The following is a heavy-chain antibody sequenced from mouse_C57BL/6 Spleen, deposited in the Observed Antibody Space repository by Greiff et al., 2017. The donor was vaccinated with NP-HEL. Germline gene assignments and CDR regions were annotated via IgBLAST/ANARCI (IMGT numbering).Heavy chain of an antibody. J-gene: IGHJ3*01. V-gene: IGHV5-4*03. D-gene: IGHD4-1*01. CDR3: ARGGTDPLAY. Sequence: EVKLVESGGGLVKPGGSLKLSCAASGFTFSSYAMSWVRQTPEKRLEWVATISDGGSYTYYPDNVKGRFTISRDNAKNNLYLQMSHLKSEDTAMYYCARGGTDPLAYWGQGTLVTVSA. CDR2: ISDGGSYT. CDR1: GFTFSSYA.